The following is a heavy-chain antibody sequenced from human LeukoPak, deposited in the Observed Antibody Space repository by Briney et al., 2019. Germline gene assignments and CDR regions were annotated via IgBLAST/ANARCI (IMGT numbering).Heavy chain of an antibody. J-gene: IGHJ1*01. CDR2: IYHSGST. CDR3: GRGSARIGYFQH. Sequence: PSQTLSLTCTVSGGSISSGGYYWSWIRQPPGKGLEWIGYIYHSGSTYYNPSLKSRVTISVDTSKNQFSLKLSSVTAADTAVYYCGRGSARIGYFQHWGQGTLVTVSS. V-gene: IGHV4-30-2*01. CDR1: GGSISSGGYY. D-gene: IGHD3-10*01.